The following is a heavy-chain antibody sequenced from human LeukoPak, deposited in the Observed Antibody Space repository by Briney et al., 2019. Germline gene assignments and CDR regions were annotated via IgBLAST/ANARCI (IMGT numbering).Heavy chain of an antibody. CDR1: GFTFSSYW. D-gene: IGHD2-15*01. Sequence: GGSLRLSCAASGFTFSSYWMSWVRQAPGKGLECVANIKQDGSEKYYVDSVKGRFTISRDNAKNSLYLQMNSLRAEDTAVYYCARDSLYCSGGSCTDYWGQGTLVTVSS. CDR3: ARDSLYCSGGSCTDY. J-gene: IGHJ4*02. CDR2: IKQDGSEK. V-gene: IGHV3-7*01.